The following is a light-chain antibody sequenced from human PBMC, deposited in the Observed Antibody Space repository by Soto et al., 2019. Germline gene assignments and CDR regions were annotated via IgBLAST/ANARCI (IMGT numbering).Light chain of an antibody. Sequence: IPVTQSPSTLSGSLGDRVTLTCRASQTISSWLAWYQQKPGKAPKLLIYKASTLKSGVPSRFSGSGSGTEFTLTISSLEPDDFAMYYCQQYSGQSTFGQGTEVDIK. J-gene: IGKJ1*01. CDR3: QQYSGQST. V-gene: IGKV1-5*03. CDR2: KAS. CDR1: QTISSW.